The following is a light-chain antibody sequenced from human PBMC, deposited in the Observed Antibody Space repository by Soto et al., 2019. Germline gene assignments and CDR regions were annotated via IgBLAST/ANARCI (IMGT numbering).Light chain of an antibody. CDR2: KAS. CDR3: QQYNSSPWT. CDR1: RSISSW. J-gene: IGKJ1*01. V-gene: IGKV1-5*03. Sequence: DIQMTQSPSTLSASVGDRVTVTCRASRSISSWVAWYQQKPGKAPKLLIYKASALESGVPSRFSRSGSGTEFTLTISSLQPDDFATYYCQQYNSSPWTFGQGTKVEVK.